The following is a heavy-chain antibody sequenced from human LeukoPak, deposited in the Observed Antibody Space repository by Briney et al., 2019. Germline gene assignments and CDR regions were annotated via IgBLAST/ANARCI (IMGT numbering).Heavy chain of an antibody. D-gene: IGHD2-2*01. V-gene: IGHV3-21*01. CDR3: ARGYCSRTSCEDFDY. J-gene: IGHJ4*02. Sequence: GGSLRLSCAASGFTFSHYSMNWVRQAPGEGLEWVSSISASSSFIYYADSLKGRFTISRDNAKNSLYLQMNSLRAEDTAVFYCARGYCSRTSCEDFDYWGQGTLATVSS. CDR1: GFTFSHYS. CDR2: ISASSSFI.